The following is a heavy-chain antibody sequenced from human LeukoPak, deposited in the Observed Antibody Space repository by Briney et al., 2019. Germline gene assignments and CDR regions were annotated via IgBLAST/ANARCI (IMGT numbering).Heavy chain of an antibody. J-gene: IGHJ4*02. D-gene: IGHD6-13*01. V-gene: IGHV3-48*03. CDR1: GFTFSSYE. Sequence: GGSLRLSCAASGFTFSSYEMNWVRQAPGKGLEWVSYISSSGSTTYYADSVKGRFTISRDNAKNSLYLQMNSLRAEDTAVYYCARDRIAAAGQRLDYWGQGTLVTVSS. CDR2: ISSSGSTT. CDR3: ARDRIAAAGQRLDY.